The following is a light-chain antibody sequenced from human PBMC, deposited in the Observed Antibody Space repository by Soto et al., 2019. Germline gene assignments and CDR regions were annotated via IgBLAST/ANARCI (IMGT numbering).Light chain of an antibody. CDR2: SDD. V-gene: IGLV1-44*01. J-gene: IGLJ2*01. CDR1: NSNIGDKA. Sequence: QLVLTQPPSASGTPGQRVTLSCSGSNSNIGDKAVTWYQQIPGTAPKVVIHSDDQRPSGVPDRFSGSKSGNSASLAISAVQSEDEADYFCASWDDSLTLVFGGGTTLTVL. CDR3: ASWDDSLTLV.